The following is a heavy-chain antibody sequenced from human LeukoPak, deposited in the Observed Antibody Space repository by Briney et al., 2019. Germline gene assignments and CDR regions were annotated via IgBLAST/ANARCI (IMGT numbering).Heavy chain of an antibody. J-gene: IGHJ4*02. D-gene: IGHD2-15*01. V-gene: IGHV3-48*03. CDR1: GFTFSSYE. CDR2: ISSSGSTI. CDR3: ARAENLGYCSGGSCYATVFDY. Sequence: GGSLRLSCAASGFTFSSYEMNWVRQAPGKGLEWVSYISSSGSTIYYADSVKGRFTFSRDNAKNSLYLQMNSLRAEDTAVYYCARAENLGYCSGGSCYATVFDYWGQGTLVTVSS.